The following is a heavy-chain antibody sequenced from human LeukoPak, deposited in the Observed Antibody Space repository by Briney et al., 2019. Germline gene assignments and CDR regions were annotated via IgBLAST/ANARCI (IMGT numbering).Heavy chain of an antibody. V-gene: IGHV3-23*01. Sequence: GGSLRLSCAASGFTFSSYAMSWVRQAPGKGLEWVSAISGSGGSTYYADSVKGRFTISRDNSKNTLYLQMNSLRAEDTAVYYCARDLTHRRNYDNSGYQIVPAFWGQGTLVTVSS. CDR2: ISGSGGST. CDR1: GFTFSSYA. J-gene: IGHJ4*02. D-gene: IGHD3-22*01. CDR3: ARDLTHRRNYDNSGYQIVPAF.